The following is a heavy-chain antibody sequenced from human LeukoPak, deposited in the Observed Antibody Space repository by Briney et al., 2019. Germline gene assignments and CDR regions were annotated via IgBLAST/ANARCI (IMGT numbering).Heavy chain of an antibody. CDR1: GFTFSSYA. CDR2: ISYDGSNK. D-gene: IGHD6-19*01. V-gene: IGHV3-30*04. J-gene: IGHJ4*02. Sequence: GRSLRLSCAASGFTFSSYAMHWVRQAPGKGLEWVAVISYDGSNKYYADSVKGRFTISRDNSKNTLYLQMNSLRAEDTAVYYSARGLRSGWHFDYWGQGTLVTVSS. CDR3: ARGLRSGWHFDY.